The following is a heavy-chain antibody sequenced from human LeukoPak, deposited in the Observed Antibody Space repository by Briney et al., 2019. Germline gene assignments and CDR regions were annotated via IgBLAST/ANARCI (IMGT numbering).Heavy chain of an antibody. J-gene: IGHJ4*02. Sequence: PGGSLRLSCAASGFTFSGYGMHWVRQAPGKGLEWVAVIWYDGSNKYYADSVKGRFTISRDNSKNTLYLQMNSLRAEDTAVYYCAKEGDIAVVPAPGFDYWGQGTLATVSS. CDR3: AKEGDIAVVPAPGFDY. V-gene: IGHV3-33*06. CDR1: GFTFSGYG. D-gene: IGHD2-2*01. CDR2: IWYDGSNK.